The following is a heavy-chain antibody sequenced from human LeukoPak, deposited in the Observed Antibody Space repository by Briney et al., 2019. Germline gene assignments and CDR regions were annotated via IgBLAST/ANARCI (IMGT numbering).Heavy chain of an antibody. Sequence: GGSLRLSCAASGFTFSSYAMHWVRQAPGKGLDWVAVISYDGSNKYYADSVKGRFTISRDNSKNTLYLQMNSLRAEDTAVYYCARDGPRANYWYFDLWGRGTLVTVSS. CDR3: ARDGPRANYWYFDL. CDR1: GFTFSSYA. J-gene: IGHJ2*01. V-gene: IGHV3-30-3*01. CDR2: ISYDGSNK. D-gene: IGHD5-24*01.